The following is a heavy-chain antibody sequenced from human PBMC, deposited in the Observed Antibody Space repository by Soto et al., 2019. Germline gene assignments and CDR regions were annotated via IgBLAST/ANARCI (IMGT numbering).Heavy chain of an antibody. CDR1: GGSISSSSYY. D-gene: IGHD1-26*01. V-gene: IGHV4-39*01. CDR2: IYYSGST. Sequence: SETLSLTCTVSGGSISSSSYYWGWIRQPPGKGLEWIGSIYYSGSTYYNPSLKSRVTISVDTSKNQFSLKLSSVTAADTAVYYCARFSGSYYDYYYGMDVWGQGTTVTVSS. J-gene: IGHJ6*02. CDR3: ARFSGSYYDYYYGMDV.